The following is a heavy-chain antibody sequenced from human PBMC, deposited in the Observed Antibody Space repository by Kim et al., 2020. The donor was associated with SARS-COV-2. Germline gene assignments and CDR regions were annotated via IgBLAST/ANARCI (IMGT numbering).Heavy chain of an antibody. CDR3: ARGAITMVRGVIGSYYYYGMDV. CDR2: INHSGST. D-gene: IGHD3-10*01. Sequence: SETLSLTCAVYGGSFSGYYWSWIRQPPGKGLEWIGEINHSGSTNYNPSLKSRVTISVDTSKNQFSLKLSSVTAADTAVYYCARGAITMVRGVIGSYYYYGMDVWGQGTTVTVSS. CDR1: GGSFSGYY. J-gene: IGHJ6*02. V-gene: IGHV4-34*01.